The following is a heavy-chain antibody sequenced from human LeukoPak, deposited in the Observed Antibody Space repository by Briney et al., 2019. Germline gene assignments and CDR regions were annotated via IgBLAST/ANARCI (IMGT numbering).Heavy chain of an antibody. Sequence: SETLSLTCTVSGGSISSSSYYWGWIRQPPGKGLEWIGSIYYSGSTYYNPSLKSRVTISVDTSKNQFSLKLSSVTAADTAVYYCARLGPSGWYKHAFDIWGQGTMVTVS. V-gene: IGHV4-39*01. CDR1: GGSISSSSYY. D-gene: IGHD6-19*01. CDR2: IYYSGST. CDR3: ARLGPSGWYKHAFDI. J-gene: IGHJ3*02.